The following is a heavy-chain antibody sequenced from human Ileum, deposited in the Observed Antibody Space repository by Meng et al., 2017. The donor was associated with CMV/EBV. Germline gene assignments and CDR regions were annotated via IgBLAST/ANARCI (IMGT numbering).Heavy chain of an antibody. CDR3: AKDRFGQLEGEYFDY. J-gene: IGHJ4*02. CDR1: GFTFSSYG. D-gene: IGHD6-6*01. Sequence: GGSLRLSCAASGFTFSSYGMHWVRQAPGKGLEWVAFIRYDGSNKYYADSVKGRFTISRDNSKNTLYLQMNSLRAEDTAVYYCAKDRFGQLEGEYFDYWGQGTLVTVSS. V-gene: IGHV3-30*02. CDR2: IRYDGSNK.